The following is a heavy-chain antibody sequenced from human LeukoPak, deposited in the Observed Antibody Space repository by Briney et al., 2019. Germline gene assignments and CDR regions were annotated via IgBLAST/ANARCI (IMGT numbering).Heavy chain of an antibody. D-gene: IGHD5-12*01. CDR3: AGGHGWVFDR. V-gene: IGHV3-7*01. CDR2: IKQDGSEI. CDR1: GFTFSSYW. J-gene: IGHJ4*02. Sequence: GGSLRLSCTASGFTFSSYWMTWVRQAPGKGLEWLAIIKQDGSEIYYVDSVKGRFTISRDNAKNSLFLQMNSLRAEDTAVYYCAGGHGWVFDRWGQGSLVTVSS.